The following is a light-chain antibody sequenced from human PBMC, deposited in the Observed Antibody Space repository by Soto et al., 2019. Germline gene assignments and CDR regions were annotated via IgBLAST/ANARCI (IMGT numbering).Light chain of an antibody. Sequence: QSVLIQASSMSGTPGQRVTISCSGSSSNIGSNTVNWYQQVPGTAPKLLIYGNHERPSGVPDRFSGSKSGTSASLAISGLLSEDEAEYYCAAGDDSLNGWVFGGGTKLTVL. V-gene: IGLV1-44*01. CDR3: AAGDDSLNGWV. J-gene: IGLJ3*02. CDR1: SSNIGSNT. CDR2: GNH.